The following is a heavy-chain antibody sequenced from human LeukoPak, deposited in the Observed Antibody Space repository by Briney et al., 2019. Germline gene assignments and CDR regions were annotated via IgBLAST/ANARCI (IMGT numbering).Heavy chain of an antibody. V-gene: IGHV4-34*01. CDR2: INHSGST. D-gene: IGHD3-3*01. CDR1: GDSISSSYY. J-gene: IGHJ4*02. CDR3: ARGREWRFDY. Sequence: SETLSLTCTVSGDSISSSYYWSWIRQPPGKGLEWIGEINHSGSTNYNPSLKSRVTISVDTSKNQFSLKLSSVTAADTAVYYCARGREWRFDYWGQGTLVTVSS.